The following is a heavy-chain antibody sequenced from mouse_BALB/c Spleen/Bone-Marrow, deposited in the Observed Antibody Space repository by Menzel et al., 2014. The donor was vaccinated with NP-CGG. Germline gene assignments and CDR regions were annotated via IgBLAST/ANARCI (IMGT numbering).Heavy chain of an antibody. CDR3: ARLGNDDAMDY. Sequence: DVQLVESGGGLVKLGGSLKLSCAASGFTFSSYYMSWVRQTPEKRLELVAAINSNGGSTYYPDTVKGRFTISRDSAKNTLYLQMSSLKSEDTALYYCARLGNDDAMDYWGQGTSVTVSS. D-gene: IGHD2-12*01. CDR2: INSNGGST. CDR1: GFTFSSYY. V-gene: IGHV5-6-2*01. J-gene: IGHJ4*01.